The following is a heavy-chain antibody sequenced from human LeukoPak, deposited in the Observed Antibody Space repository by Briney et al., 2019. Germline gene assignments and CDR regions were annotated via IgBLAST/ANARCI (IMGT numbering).Heavy chain of an antibody. D-gene: IGHD3-22*01. V-gene: IGHV5-51*01. Sequence: GESLKISCKGSGYSFTSYWIGWVRQMPGKGLEWMGIIYPGDSDTRYSPSFQGQVTISADKSISTAYLQWSSLKASDTAMYYCARGYYDSSGYYYAPFSYWGQGTLVTVSS. J-gene: IGHJ4*02. CDR1: GYSFTSYW. CDR2: IYPGDSDT. CDR3: ARGYYDSSGYYYAPFSY.